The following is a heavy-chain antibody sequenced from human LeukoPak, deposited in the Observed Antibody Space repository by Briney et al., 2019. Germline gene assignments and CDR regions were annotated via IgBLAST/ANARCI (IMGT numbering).Heavy chain of an antibody. D-gene: IGHD2-21*02. Sequence: SVKVSCKASGGTFSSHFISWVRQAPGQGLEWMGGINPIFGTDHYAQKFQDRVTITADISTNTVYMELSNLRSEDTAMYYCARDEEGDCGGDCYYWFAPWGQGTLVTVSS. CDR1: GGTFSSHF. V-gene: IGHV1-69*06. CDR2: INPIFGTD. J-gene: IGHJ5*02. CDR3: ARDEEGDCGGDCYYWFAP.